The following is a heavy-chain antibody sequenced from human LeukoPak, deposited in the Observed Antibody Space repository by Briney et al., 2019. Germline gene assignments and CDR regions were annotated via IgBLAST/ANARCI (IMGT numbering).Heavy chain of an antibody. V-gene: IGHV4-59*08. CDR2: VSYSGSI. CDR3: ARLQGRGDNYLDF. Sequence: PSETLSLTCTVSGGSISTYYWSWLRQPPGKGLEWIGYVSYSGSINYNPSLKTLKSRVTMSVDTSKNQFSLKVSSVTAADTAVYYCARLQGRGDNYLDFWGQGALVTVSS. D-gene: IGHD7-27*01. J-gene: IGHJ4*02. CDR1: GGSISTYY.